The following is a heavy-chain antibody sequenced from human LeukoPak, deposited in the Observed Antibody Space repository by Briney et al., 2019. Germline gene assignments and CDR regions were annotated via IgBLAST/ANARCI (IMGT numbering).Heavy chain of an antibody. CDR2: IYSGGST. CDR1: GFTVSSNY. D-gene: IGHD5-12*01. CDR3: ARVSMRGGYGYYFDY. J-gene: IGHJ4*02. Sequence: GGSLRLSCAASGFTVSSNYMSWVRQAPGKGLEWVSVIYSGGSTYYADSVRGRFTISRDNSKNTLYLQMNSLRADDTAVYYCARVSMRGGYGYYFDYWGQGTLVTVSS. V-gene: IGHV3-53*01.